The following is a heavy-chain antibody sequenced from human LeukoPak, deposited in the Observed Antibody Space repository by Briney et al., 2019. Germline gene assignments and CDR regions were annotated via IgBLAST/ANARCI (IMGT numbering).Heavy chain of an antibody. D-gene: IGHD2-15*01. V-gene: IGHV3-30*02. CDR3: AKPVQRYCSGGSCYASYFDY. J-gene: IGHJ4*02. CDR1: GFTFSSYG. Sequence: PGGSLRLSCAASGFTFSSYGMHWVRQAPGKGLEWVAFIRYDGSNKYYADSVKGRFPISRDNSKNTLYLQMNSLRAEDTAVYYCAKPVQRYCSGGSCYASYFDYWGQGTLVTVSS. CDR2: IRYDGSNK.